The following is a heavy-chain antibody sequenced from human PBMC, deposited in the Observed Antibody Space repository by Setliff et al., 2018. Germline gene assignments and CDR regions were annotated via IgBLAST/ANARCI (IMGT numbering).Heavy chain of an antibody. CDR2: IYTSGST. Sequence: SETLSLTCTVSGGSISSGSYYWSWIRQPAGKGLEWIGRIYTSGSTNYNPSLKSRVTISVDTSKNQFSLKLSSVTAADTAVYYCARGESVTASNWFDPWGQGTLVTVSS. V-gene: IGHV4-61*02. CDR1: GGSISSGSYY. J-gene: IGHJ5*02. CDR3: ARGESVTASNWFDP. D-gene: IGHD5-18*01.